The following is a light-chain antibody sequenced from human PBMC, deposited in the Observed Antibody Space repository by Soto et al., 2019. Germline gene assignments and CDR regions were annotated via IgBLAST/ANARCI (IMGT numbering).Light chain of an antibody. Sequence: QSVLTQPPSVSGAPGQRVTISCTGSSSNIGAGYDVHWYHQLPGTAPKLIIYGNNNRPSGVPDRCSGSRSGTSASLAITGLQAEDEADYYCQSYDSSLSVWVFGGGTKLTVL. CDR1: SSNIGAGYD. V-gene: IGLV1-40*01. CDR2: GNN. CDR3: QSYDSSLSVWV. J-gene: IGLJ3*02.